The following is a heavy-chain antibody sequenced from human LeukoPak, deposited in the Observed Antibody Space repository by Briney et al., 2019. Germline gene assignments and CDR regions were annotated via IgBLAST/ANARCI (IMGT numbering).Heavy chain of an antibody. CDR1: SGSIFNSNW. D-gene: IGHD3-16*01. CDR2: IFHSGST. CDR3: ARLGEAYYFDY. Sequence: SGTLSLTCAVSSGSIFNSNWWSWVRQPPGKGLEWIGQIFHSGSTSYSPSLKSRVTISVDKSKNQFSLKLTSVTAADTAVYYCARLGEAYYFDYWGQGTLVTVSS. V-gene: IGHV4-4*02. J-gene: IGHJ4*02.